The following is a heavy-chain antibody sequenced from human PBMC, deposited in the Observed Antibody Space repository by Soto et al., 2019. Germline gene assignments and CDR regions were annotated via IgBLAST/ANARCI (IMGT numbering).Heavy chain of an antibody. D-gene: IGHD6-19*01. CDR2: LSYDGSNK. CDR3: ARVSSGWYSHYYYGMDV. J-gene: IGHJ6*02. Sequence: QVQLVESGGGVVQPGRSLRLSCAASGFTFSSYAMHWVRQAPGKGLEWVAVLSYDGSNKYYADSVKGRFTISRDNSKNTLYLQMNSLRAEDTAVYYCARVSSGWYSHYYYGMDVWGQGTTVTVSS. CDR1: GFTFSSYA. V-gene: IGHV3-30-3*01.